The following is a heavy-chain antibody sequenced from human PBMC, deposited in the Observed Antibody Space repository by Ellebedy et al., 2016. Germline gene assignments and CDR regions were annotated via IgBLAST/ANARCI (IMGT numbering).Heavy chain of an antibody. V-gene: IGHV3-30-3*01. CDR2: ISYDGSNK. D-gene: IGHD1-26*01. CDR3: AREREKIGIANKRFDY. J-gene: IGHJ4*02. Sequence: GGSLRLXXAASGFTFSSYAMHWVRQAPGKGLEWVAVISYDGSNKYYADSVKGRFTISRDNSKNTLYLQMNSLRAEDTAVYYCAREREKIGIANKRFDYWGQGTLVTVSS. CDR1: GFTFSSYA.